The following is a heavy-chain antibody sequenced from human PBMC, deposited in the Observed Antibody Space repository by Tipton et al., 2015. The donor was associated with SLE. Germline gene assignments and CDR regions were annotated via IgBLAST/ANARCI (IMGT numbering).Heavy chain of an antibody. CDR3: ARSTDQNWFDP. Sequence: TLSLTCTVSGDSISNGGYYWSWIRQPPGKGLEWIGNIYYGGGTYYNPSLESRVTISLDTSKNQFSLKLNSVTAADTAVYYCARSTDQNWFDPWGQGTLVTVSS. CDR2: IYYGGGT. V-gene: IGHV4-31*03. D-gene: IGHD2-2*01. J-gene: IGHJ5*02. CDR1: GDSISNGGYY.